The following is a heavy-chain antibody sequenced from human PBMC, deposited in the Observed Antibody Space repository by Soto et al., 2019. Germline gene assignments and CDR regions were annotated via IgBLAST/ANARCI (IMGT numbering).Heavy chain of an antibody. D-gene: IGHD6-13*01. CDR2: IYYSGST. J-gene: IGHJ4*02. CDR3: ARHRDLAAARDY. CDR1: GGSIRSTTYY. V-gene: IGHV4-39*01. Sequence: SETLSLTCNVSGGSIRSTTYYWGWIRQPPGKGLEWIGSIYYSGSTYYNPSLSGRVPISVDTSKNQFSLKLRSVTAADTAVYYCARHRDLAAARDYWGQGTLVTVSS.